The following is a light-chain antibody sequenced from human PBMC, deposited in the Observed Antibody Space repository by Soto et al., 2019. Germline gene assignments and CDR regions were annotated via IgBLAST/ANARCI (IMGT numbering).Light chain of an antibody. CDR1: QNLSRN. CDR3: QQYYKWPHT. V-gene: IGKV3-15*01. CDR2: YAS. Sequence: EMVMTQSPATLSVSPGERATLSCRASQNLSRNLAWYQQQPGQAPRLLIFYASTRATGIPARFSGSGSGTDFTLGISSLQSEDFAVSYCQQYYKWPHTFGQGTKLEI. J-gene: IGKJ2*01.